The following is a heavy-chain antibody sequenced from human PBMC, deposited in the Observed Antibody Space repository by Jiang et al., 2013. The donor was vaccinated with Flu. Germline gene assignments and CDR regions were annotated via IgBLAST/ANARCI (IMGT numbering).Heavy chain of an antibody. Sequence: GLVKPSETLSLTCTVSGGSISTYYWSWIRQPPGKGLEWIGYIYYSGSTNYNPSFKSRVSISVDTSKNQFSLRLSSVTAADTAVYYCARSYYYDSSGYYLHYYFDYWGQGTLVTVSS. CDR2: IYYSGST. V-gene: IGHV4-59*01. CDR1: GGSISTYY. D-gene: IGHD3-22*01. CDR3: ARSYYYDSSGYYLHYYFDY. J-gene: IGHJ4*02.